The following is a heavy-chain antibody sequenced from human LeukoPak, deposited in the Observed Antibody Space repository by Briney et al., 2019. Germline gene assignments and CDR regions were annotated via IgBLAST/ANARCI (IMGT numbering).Heavy chain of an antibody. CDR2: IIVGSGYT. CDR3: AAGIDILTGYYEDY. D-gene: IGHD3-9*01. V-gene: IGHV1-58*02. J-gene: IGHJ4*02. Sequence: SVKVSCKASGFTFTSSAMQWVRQARGQRPEWIGWIIVGSGYTNYAQKFQARVTITRDMSTSTAYVELSSLRSEDTAVYYCAAGIDILTGYYEDYWGQGTLGTVSS. CDR1: GFTFTSSA.